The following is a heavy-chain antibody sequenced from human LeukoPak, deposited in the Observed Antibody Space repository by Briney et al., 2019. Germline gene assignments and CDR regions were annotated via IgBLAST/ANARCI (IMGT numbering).Heavy chain of an antibody. V-gene: IGHV4-39*01. CDR2: IYYSGNT. D-gene: IGHD3-10*01. CDR1: GASISSRSSY. CDR3: ARGAYYYGSGSRFDY. J-gene: IGHJ4*02. Sequence: SETLSLTCSVSGASISSRSSYWGWIRQPPGKGLEWTGSIYYSGNTYYNPSLKSRVIISVDTSKNQFSLKLNSVTAADTTVYYCARGAYYYGSGSRFDYWGQGTLVTVSS.